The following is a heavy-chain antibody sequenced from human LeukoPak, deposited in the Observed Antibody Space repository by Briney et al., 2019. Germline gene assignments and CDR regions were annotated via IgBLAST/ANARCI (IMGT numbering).Heavy chain of an antibody. J-gene: IGHJ4*02. D-gene: IGHD2/OR15-2a*01. Sequence: SETLSLTCSVSGASFSDYYWSWVRQSPGKGLEWIGEINHSEVTHYNPSLKSRVTMPADPSKIQFSLNLTSLTAADSAVYYCAKLSPRSGWGQGTLVTVSS. CDR3: AKLSPRSG. V-gene: IGHV4-34*01. CDR1: GASFSDYY. CDR2: INHSEVT.